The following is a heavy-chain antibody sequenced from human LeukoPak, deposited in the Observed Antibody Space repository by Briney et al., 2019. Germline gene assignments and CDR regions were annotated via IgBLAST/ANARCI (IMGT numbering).Heavy chain of an antibody. CDR1: EFSVASNY. V-gene: IGHV3-66*01. CDR3: ARGPSGYNNT. D-gene: IGHD5-12*01. CDR2: IYSGGST. Sequence: GVSLRLSCAPSEFSVASNYMTWVRQAPGKGREWVSLIYSGGSTYYADSMKGRFTISRDNSKNRLYLQMNSVRAEDTAVYYCARGPSGYNNTGGQGALVAVSS. J-gene: IGHJ4*02.